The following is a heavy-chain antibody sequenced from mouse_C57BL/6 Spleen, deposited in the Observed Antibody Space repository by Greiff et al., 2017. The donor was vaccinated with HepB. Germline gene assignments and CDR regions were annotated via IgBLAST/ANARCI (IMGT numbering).Heavy chain of an antibody. J-gene: IGHJ2*01. CDR1: GYSITSGYY. Sequence: DVQLQESGPGLVKPSQSLSLTCSVTGYSITSGYYWNWIRQFPGNKLEWMGYISYDGSNNYNPSLKNRISITRDTSKNQFFLKLNSVTTEDTATYDCARDYDYDGCDYWGQGTTLTVAS. V-gene: IGHV3-6*01. CDR3: ARDYDYDGCDY. CDR2: ISYDGSN. D-gene: IGHD2-4*01.